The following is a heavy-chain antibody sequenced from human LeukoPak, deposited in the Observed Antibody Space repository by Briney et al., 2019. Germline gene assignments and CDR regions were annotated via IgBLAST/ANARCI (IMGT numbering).Heavy chain of an antibody. CDR2: IYTSGST. V-gene: IGHV4-61*02. Sequence: SQTLSLTCTVSGGSISSGSYYWSWIRQPAGKGLEWIGRIYTSGSTNYNPSLKSRVTISVGTSKNQFSLKLSSVTAADTAVYYCARDDYAGYYYYYMDVWGKGTTVTVSS. D-gene: IGHD2-2*01. CDR1: GGSISSGSYY. J-gene: IGHJ6*03. CDR3: ARDDYAGYYYYYMDV.